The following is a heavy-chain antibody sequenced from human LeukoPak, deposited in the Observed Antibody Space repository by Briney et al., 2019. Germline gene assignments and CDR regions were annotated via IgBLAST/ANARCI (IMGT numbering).Heavy chain of an antibody. CDR2: IKEDASET. D-gene: IGHD1-26*01. J-gene: IGHJ4*02. Sequence: GGSLRLSCAASGLTFSSSWMTWVRQAPGKGLEWVANIKEDASETNYVGSALGRFAISRDNDKNSLYLQMNSLRVEDTAVYYCTRGSPLDYWGQGTLVTVSS. CDR1: GLTFSSSW. V-gene: IGHV3-7*01. CDR3: TRGSPLDY.